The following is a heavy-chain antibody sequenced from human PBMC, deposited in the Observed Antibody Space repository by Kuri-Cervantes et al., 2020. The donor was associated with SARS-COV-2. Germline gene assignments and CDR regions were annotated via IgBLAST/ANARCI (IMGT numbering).Heavy chain of an antibody. CDR1: GGSISSSNW. CDR2: IYHSGST. D-gene: IGHD3-3*01. CDR3: ARVLGSDFWSGYGVYYYGMDV. J-gene: IGHJ6*02. Sequence: SCAVSGGSISSSNWWCWVRQHPGKRLEWIGEIYHSGSTNYNPSLKSRVTISVDKSKNQFSLKLSSVTAADTAVYYCARVLGSDFWSGYGVYYYGMDVWGQGTTVTVSS. V-gene: IGHV4-4*02.